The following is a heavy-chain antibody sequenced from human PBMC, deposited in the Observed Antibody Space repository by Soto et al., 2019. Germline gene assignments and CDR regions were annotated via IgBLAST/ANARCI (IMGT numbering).Heavy chain of an antibody. CDR3: AKNQGVELVPLATVDWFDP. Sequence: GGSLRLSCAASGFIFENFGMSWVRQAPGKGLEWISSISGSGFKKYYADSVKGRFTISRDNSKFTVYLELNTLSAEDTAVYHCAKNQGVELVPLATVDWFDPWGQGSVVTVSS. J-gene: IGHJ5*02. V-gene: IGHV3-23*01. D-gene: IGHD1-26*01. CDR1: GFIFENFG. CDR2: ISGSGFKK.